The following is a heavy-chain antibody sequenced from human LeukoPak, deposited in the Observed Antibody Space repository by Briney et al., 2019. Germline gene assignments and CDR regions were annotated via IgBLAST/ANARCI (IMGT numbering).Heavy chain of an antibody. D-gene: IGHD5-18*01. J-gene: IGHJ5*02. CDR3: ARALPHRRLMDTTKEQHWFDP. CDR1: GYIFTSYF. Sequence: GASVKVSCKASGYIFTSYFMQWVRQAPGQGLERMGLIKPSGGGTRYAQKFQGRVTMSRDISTSTVCMELCSLRAEATAVYYCARALPHRRLMDTTKEQHWFDPWGKGTLVTVSS. V-gene: IGHV1-46*01. CDR2: IKPSGGGT.